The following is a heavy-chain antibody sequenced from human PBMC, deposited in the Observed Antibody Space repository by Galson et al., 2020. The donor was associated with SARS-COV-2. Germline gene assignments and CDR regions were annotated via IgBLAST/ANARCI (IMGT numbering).Heavy chain of an antibody. J-gene: IGHJ4*02. Sequence: ETSETLSLTCTVYRGSISNYYWSWIRQPPGKGLEWIGYINASGTTNFNPSLKSRVTISLDTSKNQFSLKVNSVTAADTAVYYCAKLAEGCRGSEDYWGQGTLVTVSS. CDR2: INASGTT. CDR1: RGSISNYY. CDR3: AKLAEGCRGSEDY. V-gene: IGHV4-59*08.